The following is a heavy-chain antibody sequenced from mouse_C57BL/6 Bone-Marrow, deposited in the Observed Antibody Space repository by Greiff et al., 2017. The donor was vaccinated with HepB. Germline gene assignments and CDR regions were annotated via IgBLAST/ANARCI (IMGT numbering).Heavy chain of an antibody. Sequence: EVKLMESGGGLVKPGGSLKLSCAASGFTFSSYAMSWVRQTPEKRLEWVATISDGGSYTYYPDNVKGRFTISRDNAKNNLYLQMSHLKSEDTAMYYCARGTTVVEGYAMDYWGQGTSVTVSS. CDR1: GFTFSSYA. CDR2: ISDGGSYT. CDR3: ARGTTVVEGYAMDY. D-gene: IGHD1-1*01. V-gene: IGHV5-4*03. J-gene: IGHJ4*01.